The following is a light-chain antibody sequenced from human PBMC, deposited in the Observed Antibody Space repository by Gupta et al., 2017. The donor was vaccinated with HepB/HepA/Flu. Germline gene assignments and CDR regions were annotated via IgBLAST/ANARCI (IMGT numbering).Light chain of an antibody. CDR2: GAS. CDR1: QNVSNN. Sequence: DIVMTQSPATLPVSPGERATLSCRTSQNVSNNLAWYQLKPGLAPRLLIYGASTRATGIPARFSGSGYGKEFTLTISSRQSEDFAVYYCQQYKDWPPITFGQGTRMEIK. CDR3: QQYKDWPPIT. V-gene: IGKV3-15*01. J-gene: IGKJ5*01.